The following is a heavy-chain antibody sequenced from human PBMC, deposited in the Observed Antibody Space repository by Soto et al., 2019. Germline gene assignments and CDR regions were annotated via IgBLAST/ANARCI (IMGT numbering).Heavy chain of an antibody. J-gene: IGHJ5*02. CDR1: GYTFTSYA. CDR2: INAGNGNT. D-gene: IGHD6-13*01. V-gene: IGHV1-3*01. Sequence: ASVQVSCKASGYTFTSYAMHWVRQAPGQRLEWMGWINAGNGNTKYSQKFQGRVTITRDTSASTAYMELSSLRSEDTAVYYCARGRPIAAAATSWFDPWGQGTLVSLSS. CDR3: ARGRPIAAAATSWFDP.